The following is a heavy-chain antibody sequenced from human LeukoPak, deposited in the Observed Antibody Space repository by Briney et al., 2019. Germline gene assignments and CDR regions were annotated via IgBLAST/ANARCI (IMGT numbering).Heavy chain of an antibody. CDR1: GFTFSSYW. D-gene: IGHD3-22*01. Sequence: GGSLRLSCAASGFTFSSYWMSWVRQAPGKGLEWVANIKQDGSEEYYVDSVKGRFTISRDNAKNSLYLQMNSLRAEDTAVYYCARVGAYYYDSSGYWDYFDYWGQGTLVTVSS. CDR2: IKQDGSEE. J-gene: IGHJ4*02. CDR3: ARVGAYYYDSSGYWDYFDY. V-gene: IGHV3-7*01.